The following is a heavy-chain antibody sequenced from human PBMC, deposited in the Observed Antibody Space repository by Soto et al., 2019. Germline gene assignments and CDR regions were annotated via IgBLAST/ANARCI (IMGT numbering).Heavy chain of an antibody. CDR2: IYYSGST. J-gene: IGHJ4*02. Sequence: QVQLQEAGPGLVKPSQTLSLTCTVPGGSISSGGYYWSWIRQHPGKGLEWIGYIYYSGSTYYNPSLKSRVTISVDTSKNQFSLKLSSVTAADTAVYYCARRGLRPGRFGPPTTNFDYWGQGTLVTVSS. D-gene: IGHD1-26*01. V-gene: IGHV4-31*03. CDR3: ARRGLRPGRFGPPTTNFDY. CDR1: GGSISSGGYY.